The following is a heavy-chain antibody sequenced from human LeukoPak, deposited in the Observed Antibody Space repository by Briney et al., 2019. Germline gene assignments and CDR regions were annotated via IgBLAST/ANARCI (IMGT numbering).Heavy chain of an antibody. Sequence: GGSLRLSCAASGFTFGSCAMSWVRQVPGKGLEWVSGISGNGGSTYYADSVKGRFTISRDNSKNTLYLQMNSLRAEDTAIYYCAKDRPNYYETNGHYYRRDGDYWGQGTLVTVSS. CDR3: AKDRPNYYETNGHYYRRDGDY. CDR1: GFTFGSCA. CDR2: ISGNGGST. V-gene: IGHV3-23*01. J-gene: IGHJ4*02. D-gene: IGHD3-16*01.